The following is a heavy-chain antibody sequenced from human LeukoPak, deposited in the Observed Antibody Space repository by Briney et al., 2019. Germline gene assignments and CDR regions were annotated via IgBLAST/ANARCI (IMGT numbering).Heavy chain of an antibody. CDR1: GFTFGSYG. CDR3: ARDGSSIAAPHGMDV. V-gene: IGHV3-33*01. D-gene: IGHD6-6*01. J-gene: IGHJ6*02. Sequence: GRSLRLSCAASGFTFGSYGMHWVRQAPGKGLEWVAVIWYDGSNKYYADSVKGRFTISRDNSKNTLYLQMNSLRAEDTAVYYCARDGSSIAAPHGMDVWGQGTTVTVSS. CDR2: IWYDGSNK.